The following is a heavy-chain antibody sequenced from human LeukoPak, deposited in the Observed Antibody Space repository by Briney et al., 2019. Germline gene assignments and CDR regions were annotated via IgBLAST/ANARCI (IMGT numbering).Heavy chain of an antibody. Sequence: SETLSLTCTVSGGSISSYYWSWIRQPPGKGLEWIGYIYTSGSTNYNPSLKSRVTISVDTSKNQSSLKLSSVTAADTAVYYCARQYDILTGRNLFDAWGQGTLVTVSS. CDR2: IYTSGST. CDR3: ARQYDILTGRNLFDA. J-gene: IGHJ5*02. V-gene: IGHV4-4*09. D-gene: IGHD3-9*01. CDR1: GGSISSYY.